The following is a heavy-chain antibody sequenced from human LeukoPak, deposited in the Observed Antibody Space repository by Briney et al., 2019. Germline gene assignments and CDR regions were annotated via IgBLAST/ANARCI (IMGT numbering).Heavy chain of an antibody. J-gene: IGHJ3*02. CDR1: GGSISSYY. D-gene: IGHD3-22*01. CDR2: IYDSGGT. CDR3: ARDGIYYDSSGHGFPVAFDI. Sequence: SETLSLTCTVSGGSISSYYWSWLRQPPGKGLEWIGYIYDSGGTNYNPSLKSRVTISVDPSKIQFSLKLSSVTAADTAVYYCARDGIYYDSSGHGFPVAFDIWGQGTMVTVSS. V-gene: IGHV4-59*01.